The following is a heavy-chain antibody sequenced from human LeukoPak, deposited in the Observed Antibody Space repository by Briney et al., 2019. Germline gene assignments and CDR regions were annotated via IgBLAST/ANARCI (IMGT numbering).Heavy chain of an antibody. CDR1: GGSFSGYY. J-gene: IGHJ5*02. Sequence: SETLSLTCAVYGGSFSGYYWSWIRQPPGKGLEWIGEINHSGSTNYNPSLKSRVTISVDTSKNQFSLKLSSVTAADTAVYYCARISNYYDSSGYPGWFDPWGQGTLVTVSS. CDR2: INHSGST. CDR3: ARISNYYDSSGYPGWFDP. D-gene: IGHD3-22*01. V-gene: IGHV4-34*01.